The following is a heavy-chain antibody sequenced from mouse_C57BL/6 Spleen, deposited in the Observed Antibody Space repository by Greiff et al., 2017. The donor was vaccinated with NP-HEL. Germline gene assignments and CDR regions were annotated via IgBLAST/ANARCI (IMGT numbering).Heavy chain of an antibody. J-gene: IGHJ2*01. CDR3: ARDYYDYDDYFDY. Sequence: EVQGVESGGGLVKPGGSLKLSCAASGFTFSSYAMSWVRQTPEKRLEWVATISDGGSYTYYPDKVKGRFTISRDNAKNNLYLQMSHLKSEDTAMYYCARDYYDYDDYFDYWGQGTTLTVSS. CDR1: GFTFSSYA. D-gene: IGHD2-4*01. V-gene: IGHV5-4*01. CDR2: ISDGGSYT.